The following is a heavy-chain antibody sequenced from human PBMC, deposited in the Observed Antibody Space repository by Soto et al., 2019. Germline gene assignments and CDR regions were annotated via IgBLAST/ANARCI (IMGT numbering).Heavy chain of an antibody. CDR1: GFTISECS. Sequence: GGSLRLSCEASGFTISECSMNWVRQAPGKGLEWLAYITIRTGNVLYADPVKGRFTISRDNAKNSVYLQMNSLRAEDTAVYYCARHGYSYGGGYFDYWGQGTLVTVSS. CDR2: ITIRTGNV. J-gene: IGHJ4*02. V-gene: IGHV3-48*01. CDR3: ARHGYSYGGGYFDY. D-gene: IGHD5-18*01.